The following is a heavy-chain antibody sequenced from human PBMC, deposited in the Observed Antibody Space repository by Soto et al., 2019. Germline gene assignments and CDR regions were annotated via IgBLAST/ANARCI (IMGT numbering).Heavy chain of an antibody. J-gene: IGHJ4*02. D-gene: IGHD1-1*01. CDR2: ISYDGSNE. Sequence: QVQLVQSGGGVVQPGRSLRLSCVAYGFIFSTYGMHWVRQVPGKGLEWVAHISYDGSNEYYADSVKGRFTVSRDNAKNTLDLQMNGLKTEDTALYYCTKEYIVGTTWGYFESWGQGALVIVSS. V-gene: IGHV3-30*18. CDR3: TKEYIVGTTWGYFES. CDR1: GFIFSTYG.